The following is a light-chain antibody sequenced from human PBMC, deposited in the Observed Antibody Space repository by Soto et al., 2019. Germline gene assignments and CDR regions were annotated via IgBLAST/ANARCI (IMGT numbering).Light chain of an antibody. CDR3: CSYTSSSTLYV. J-gene: IGLJ1*01. CDR2: EVN. CDR1: YNL. V-gene: IGLV2-14*02. Sequence: QSALTQPASVSGSPGQSITISCSGTYNLVSWYQQHPGKAPKLMIFEVNKRPSGVSYRFSGSKSGNTASLTISALQAEDEADYFCCSYTSSSTLYVFGTGTKLTVL.